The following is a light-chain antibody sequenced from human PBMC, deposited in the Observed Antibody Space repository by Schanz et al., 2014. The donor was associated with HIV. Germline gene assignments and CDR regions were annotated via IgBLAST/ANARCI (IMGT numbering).Light chain of an antibody. CDR3: CSYAGSSTFAYV. CDR2: GDN. V-gene: IGLV1-40*01. CDR1: SSNIGAGFD. J-gene: IGLJ1*01. Sequence: QSVLTQPPSLSGAPGQWVTVSCSGGSSNIGAGFDVHWYQQLPGTAPKLLIYGDNSRPSGVPDRFSGSKSGTSASLAITGLQAEDEADYYCCSYAGSSTFAYVFGTGTKLTVL.